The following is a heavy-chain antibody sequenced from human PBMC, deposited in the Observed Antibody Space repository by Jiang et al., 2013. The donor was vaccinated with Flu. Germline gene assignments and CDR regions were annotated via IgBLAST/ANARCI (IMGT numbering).Heavy chain of an antibody. Sequence: VQLLESGGGLVKPGGSLRLSCAASGFTVSSKYMSWVRQAPGKGLEWVSVIYGSGGTYYADSVKGRFTISRNTSKNTLYLQMNSLRPEDTAVYFCARGSTSQPFDPWGQGTRVTVSS. CDR2: IYGSGGT. CDR1: GFTVSSKY. CDR3: ARGSTSQPFDP. V-gene: IGHV3-66*02. D-gene: IGHD2-2*01. J-gene: IGHJ5*02.